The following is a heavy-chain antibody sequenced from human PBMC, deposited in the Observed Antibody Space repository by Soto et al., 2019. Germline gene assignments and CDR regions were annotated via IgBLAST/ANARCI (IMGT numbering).Heavy chain of an antibody. CDR1: GGSISSSSYY. CDR3: ARHGRRIAAPTYYYYGMDV. Sequence: QLQLQESGPGLVKPSETLSLTCTVSGGSISSSSYYWGWIRQPPGKGLEWIGSIYYSGSTYYNPSLKSRVTISVDTSKNQFSLTLSSVAAADTAVYYCARHGRRIAAPTYYYYGMDVWGQGTTVTVSS. D-gene: IGHD6-6*01. J-gene: IGHJ6*02. CDR2: IYYSGST. V-gene: IGHV4-39*01.